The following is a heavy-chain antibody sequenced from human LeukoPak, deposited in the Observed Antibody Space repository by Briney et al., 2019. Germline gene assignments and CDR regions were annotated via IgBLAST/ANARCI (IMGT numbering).Heavy chain of an antibody. CDR1: GGTFSSYA. CDR3: ARDRSPSRGYSYGYSYY. D-gene: IGHD5-18*01. CDR2: IIPILGIA. J-gene: IGHJ4*02. Sequence: GASVKVSCKASGGTFSSYAISWVRQAPGQGLEWMGRIIPILGIANYAQKFQGRVTITADKSTSTAYTELSSLRSEDTAVYYCARDRSPSRGYSYGYSYYWGQGTLVTVSS. V-gene: IGHV1-69*04.